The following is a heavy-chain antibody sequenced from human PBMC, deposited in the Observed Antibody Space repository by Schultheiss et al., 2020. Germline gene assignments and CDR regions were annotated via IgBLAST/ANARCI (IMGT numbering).Heavy chain of an antibody. CDR1: GFTFSTYA. V-gene: IGHV3-23*01. CDR3: AKGGYSSGH. J-gene: IGHJ4*02. Sequence: GGSLRLSCVASGFTFSTYAMNWVRQAPGKGLEWVSAISGSGGSTYYADSVKGRFTISRDNAKNSLYLQMNSLRAEDTAVYYCAKGGYSSGHWGQGTLVTVSS. CDR2: ISGSGGST. D-gene: IGHD6-19*01.